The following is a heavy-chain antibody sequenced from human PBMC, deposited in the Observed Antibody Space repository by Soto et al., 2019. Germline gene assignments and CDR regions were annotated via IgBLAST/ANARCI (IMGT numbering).Heavy chain of an antibody. D-gene: IGHD3-10*02. V-gene: IGHV3-9*01. CDR3: GKDLTTMFRMCDY. CDR1: GFTFDDYA. CDR2: ISWNSASI. J-gene: IGHJ4*02. Sequence: EVQLVESGGALVQPGRSLRLSCAASGFTFDDYAMHWVRQAPGKGPEWVSGISWNSASIGYADSVKGRFTISRDNDKKSRYLQMNSLRRDDTAVYFCGKDLTTMFRMCDYWGQGTLVTVSS.